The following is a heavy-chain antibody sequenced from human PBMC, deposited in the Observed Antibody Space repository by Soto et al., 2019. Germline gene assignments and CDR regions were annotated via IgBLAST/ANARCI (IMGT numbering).Heavy chain of an antibody. Sequence: GGSRRLPCAAAGITFSSNWMHWVSQAPGKRLVWLSRITSDWSSTSYAASVKRLFTISSDNAKNTLYLQMNSLRAEATAVYSCARGPNTSSGYPYGMDVWGQGTTVTVSS. CDR2: ITSDWSST. J-gene: IGHJ6*02. V-gene: IGHV3-74*01. CDR3: ARGPNTSSGYPYGMDV. D-gene: IGHD3-22*01. CDR1: GITFSSNW.